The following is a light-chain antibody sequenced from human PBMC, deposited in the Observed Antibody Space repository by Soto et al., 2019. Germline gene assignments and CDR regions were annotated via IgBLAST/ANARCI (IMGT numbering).Light chain of an antibody. CDR1: SNDVGRYNL. CDR3: CAYAGSGTVV. Sequence: QSVLTQPASVSGSPEQSITISYTGTSNDVGRYNLVSWYQQHPGKAPKVMIYEATKRPSGVSNRFSGSKSGNTASLTISGLQAEDEADYYCCAYAGSGTVVFGGGTQLTVL. CDR2: EAT. J-gene: IGLJ3*02. V-gene: IGLV2-23*01.